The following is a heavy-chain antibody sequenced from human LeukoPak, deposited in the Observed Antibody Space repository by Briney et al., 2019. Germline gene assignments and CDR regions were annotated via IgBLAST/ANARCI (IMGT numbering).Heavy chain of an antibody. J-gene: IGHJ3*02. D-gene: IGHD3-22*01. V-gene: IGHV4-34*01. CDR2: INHSGST. CDR3: AREIYDSSGYYYGAFDI. CDR1: GGSFSGYY. Sequence: SETLSLTCAVYGGSFSGYYWSWIRQPPGKGLEWIGEINHSGSTNYNPSLKSRVTISVDTSKNQFSLKLSSVTAADTAVYYCAREIYDSSGYYYGAFDIWGQGTMVTVSS.